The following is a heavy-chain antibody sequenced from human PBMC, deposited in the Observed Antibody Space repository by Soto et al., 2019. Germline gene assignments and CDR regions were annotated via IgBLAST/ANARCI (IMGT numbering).Heavy chain of an antibody. CDR1: GFNFSSYA. CDR3: AKGNSWSPALVLDI. CDR2: ISGSGGST. D-gene: IGHD1-7*01. Sequence: PGGSLRLSCAASGFNFSSYAMNWVRPAPGKGLEWVSAISGSGGSTYYADSVKGRFTISRDSSKNTLYLQMNSLRAEDTAVYYCAKGNSWSPALVLDIWGQGTMVTVSS. J-gene: IGHJ3*02. V-gene: IGHV3-23*01.